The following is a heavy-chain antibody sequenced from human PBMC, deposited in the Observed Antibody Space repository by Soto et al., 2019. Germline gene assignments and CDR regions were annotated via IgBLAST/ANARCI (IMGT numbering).Heavy chain of an antibody. CDR2: VYYSGST. CDR3: ARHGTRMVRRPFDY. V-gene: IGHV4-39*01. J-gene: IGHJ4*02. D-gene: IGHD2-8*01. CDR1: AGSISDTNSY. Sequence: PSETLSLTCTVSAGSISDTNSYWGWIRQPPGKGLEWIGSVYYSGSTYYNPSLTSRATVSVNTSRKRFSLRLSSVTAADTAVYYCARHGTRMVRRPFDYWGQGALVTVSS.